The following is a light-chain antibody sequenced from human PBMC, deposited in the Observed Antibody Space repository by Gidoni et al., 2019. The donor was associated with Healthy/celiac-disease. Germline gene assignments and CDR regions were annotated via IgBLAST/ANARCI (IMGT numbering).Light chain of an antibody. Sequence: QSVLTQPPSVSAAPGQTVTISCSGSSSNIWNNYVSWYQQLPGTAPKLLMYDNNKRPSGIPDRFSCSKSVTSATLGITGLQSGDEADYYCGTWDSSLSAGQVFGGGTKLTVL. V-gene: IGLV1-51*01. CDR1: SSNIWNNY. CDR2: DNN. J-gene: IGLJ2*01. CDR3: GTWDSSLSAGQV.